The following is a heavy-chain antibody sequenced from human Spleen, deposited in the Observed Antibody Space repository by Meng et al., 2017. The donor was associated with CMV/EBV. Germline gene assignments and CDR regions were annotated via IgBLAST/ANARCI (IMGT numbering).Heavy chain of an antibody. D-gene: IGHD5-18*01. V-gene: IGHV1-69*10. CDR3: AGDQGYSRPNDAFDI. CDR2: LIPLLGIP. CDR1: GGTFRPYV. Sequence: GGTFRPYVLSWVRQAPREGREWMGGLIPLLGIPSYAQRFQGRVTITADTSTSTAYMEISSLRSEDTAVYYCAGDQGYSRPNDAFDIWGQGTMVTVSS. J-gene: IGHJ3*02.